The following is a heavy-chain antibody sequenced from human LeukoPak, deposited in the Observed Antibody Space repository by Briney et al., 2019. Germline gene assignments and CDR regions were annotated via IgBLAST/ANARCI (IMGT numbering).Heavy chain of an antibody. Sequence: ASLKVSCTASGYTFTSYGISWVRQAPGQGLGWMGWISAYNGNTNYAQKLQGRVTMTTDTSTSTAYMELRSLRSDDTAVYYCAREGSYDFWSGYQLNYFDYWGQGTLVTVSS. D-gene: IGHD3-3*01. V-gene: IGHV1-18*01. CDR2: ISAYNGNT. J-gene: IGHJ4*02. CDR1: GYTFTSYG. CDR3: AREGSYDFWSGYQLNYFDY.